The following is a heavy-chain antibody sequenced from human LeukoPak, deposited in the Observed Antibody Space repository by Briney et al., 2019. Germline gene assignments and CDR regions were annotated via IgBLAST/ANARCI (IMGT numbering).Heavy chain of an antibody. CDR2: ISYDGSNK. D-gene: IGHD3-10*01. V-gene: IGHV3-30*18. CDR3: AKRDRSGSGSFDY. CDR1: GFTFSSYG. J-gene: IGHJ4*02. Sequence: GRSLRLSCAASGFTFSSYGMNWVRQAPGKGLEWVAVISYDGSNKYYADSVKGRFTISRDNSKNTLYLQMNSLRAEDTAVYYWAKRDRSGSGSFDYWGQGTLVTVSS.